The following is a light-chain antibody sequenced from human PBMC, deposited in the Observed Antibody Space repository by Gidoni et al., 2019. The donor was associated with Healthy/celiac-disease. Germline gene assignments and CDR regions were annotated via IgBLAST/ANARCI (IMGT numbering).Light chain of an antibody. CDR1: QSVLYSSNNKNY. J-gene: IGKJ2*01. CDR3: QQYYSTP. CDR2: WAS. Sequence: DIVMTQSPDSMAVYLGERATINCKSSQSVLYSSNNKNYLAWYQQKPGQPPKLLISWASTRESGVLDRFSGSGSGTDFTRTISSLHAEDVAVYYCQQYYSTPFXXXTKLEIK. V-gene: IGKV4-1*01.